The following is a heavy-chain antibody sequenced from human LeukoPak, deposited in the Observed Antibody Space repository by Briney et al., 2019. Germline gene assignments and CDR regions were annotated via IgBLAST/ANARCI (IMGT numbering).Heavy chain of an antibody. CDR3: ARERCPTIFGPYYYYGMDV. D-gene: IGHD3-3*01. CDR2: INPSGGST. CDR1: GYTFTSYY. J-gene: IGHJ6*02. Sequence: ASVKVSCKASGYTFTSYYMHWVRQAPGQGLEWMGIINPSGGSTSYAQKFQGRVTMTRDTSTSTVYMELSSLRSEDTAVYYCARERCPTIFGPYYYYGMDVWGQGTTVTVSS. V-gene: IGHV1-46*01.